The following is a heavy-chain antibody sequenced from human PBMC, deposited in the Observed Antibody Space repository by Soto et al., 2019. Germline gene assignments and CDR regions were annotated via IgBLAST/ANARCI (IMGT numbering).Heavy chain of an antibody. CDR3: ARAEDSNVRNWLNP. D-gene: IGHD3-22*01. V-gene: IGHV1-18*01. CDR2: ISTYNGNT. Sequence: QVQLVQSGPEVKKPGAAVTVSCKAYGYTFSNSGFSWMRQAPGQGLDWMGWISTYNGNTNYAQKFQGRNSMTKDTYPNSAFIDLRILRSEDTAVYYSARAEDSNVRNWLNPWSQGTMVTVPS. CDR1: GYTFSNSG. J-gene: IGHJ5*02.